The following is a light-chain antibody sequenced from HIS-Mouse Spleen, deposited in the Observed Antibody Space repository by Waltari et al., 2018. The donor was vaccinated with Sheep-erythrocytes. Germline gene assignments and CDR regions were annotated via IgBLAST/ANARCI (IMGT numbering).Light chain of an antibody. CDR2: EGS. J-gene: IGLJ2*01. CDR1: TSDVGSYNL. V-gene: IGLV2-23*01. CDR3: CSYAGSSTYVV. Sequence: QSALSQPASVSASPGQSITISGTGTTSDVGSYNLVSWYHQHPGKAPKLMIYEGSKRPSGVSNRFSGSKSGNTASLTISGLQAEDEADYYCCSYAGSSTYVVFGGGTKLTVL.